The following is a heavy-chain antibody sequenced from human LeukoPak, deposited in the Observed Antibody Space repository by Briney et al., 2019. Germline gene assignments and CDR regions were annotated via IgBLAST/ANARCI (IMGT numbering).Heavy chain of an antibody. CDR3: ARNCGGVCYSYYFDY. D-gene: IGHD2-21*01. Sequence: VASVKVSCKASGYTFTGYYMHWVRQAPGQGLEWMGWINPNSGGTNYAQKFQGWVTMTRDTSISTAYMELSRLRSDDTAVYYCARNCGGVCYSYYFDYWGQGTLVTVSS. CDR1: GYTFTGYY. CDR2: INPNSGGT. J-gene: IGHJ4*02. V-gene: IGHV1-2*04.